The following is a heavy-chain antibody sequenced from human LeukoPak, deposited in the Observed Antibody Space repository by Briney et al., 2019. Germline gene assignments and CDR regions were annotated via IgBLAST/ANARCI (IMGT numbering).Heavy chain of an antibody. D-gene: IGHD3-22*01. CDR1: GYTFTSYD. V-gene: IGHV1-69*05. J-gene: IGHJ4*02. CDR3: ARAQRRYYDSSGYYYDY. CDR2: IIPIFGTA. Sequence: SVKVSCKASGYTFTSYDINWVRQATGQGLEWMGGIIPIFGTANYAQKFQGRVTITTDESTSTAYMELSSLRSEDTAVYYCARAQRRYYDSSGYYYDYWGQGTLVTVSS.